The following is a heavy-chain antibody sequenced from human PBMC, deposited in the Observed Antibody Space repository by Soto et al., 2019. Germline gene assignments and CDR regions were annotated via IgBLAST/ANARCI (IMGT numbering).Heavy chain of an antibody. CDR3: ARGLVTGPSSALEI. D-gene: IGHD2-21*02. J-gene: IGHJ3*02. Sequence: EVQLVESGGDLVQPGGSLRLSCAASGFTVSRYHISWVRQLPGKGLDWVSVTYSDGSTYSADSVMGRFTISRDSSKNTLYVQMDSLRVEDTSIYYCARGLVTGPSSALEIWGQGTMVTVSS. CDR1: GFTVSRYH. V-gene: IGHV3-66*01. CDR2: TYSDGST.